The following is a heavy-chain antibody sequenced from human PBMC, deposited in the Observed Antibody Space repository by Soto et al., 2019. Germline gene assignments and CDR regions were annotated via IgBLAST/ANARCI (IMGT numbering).Heavy chain of an antibody. CDR3: AKRGRGAVAFDY. Sequence: EVQLVESGGGLVQPGGSLRLSCAASGFTFSSYEMNWVRQAPGKGLEWVSYISSSGSTIYYADSVKGRFTISRDNAKNSLYLQMNSLGAEDTAVYYCAKRGRGAVAFDYWGQGTLVTVSS. V-gene: IGHV3-48*03. D-gene: IGHD6-19*01. J-gene: IGHJ4*02. CDR2: ISSSGSTI. CDR1: GFTFSSYE.